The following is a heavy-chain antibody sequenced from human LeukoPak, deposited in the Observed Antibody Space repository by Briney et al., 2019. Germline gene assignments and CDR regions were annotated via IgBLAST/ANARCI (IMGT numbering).Heavy chain of an antibody. CDR2: INPSGDNT. CDR1: GYTFTGYY. V-gene: IGHV1-46*01. Sequence: ASVKVSCKASGYTFTGYYMHWVRQAPGQGLEWMGIINPSGDNTNYAQKFQGRVTMTRDMSTTTVYMELSSLRSEDTAVYYCARGPRRRTYDRDNWFDPWGQGTLVTVSS. D-gene: IGHD3-3*01. CDR3: ARGPRRRTYDRDNWFDP. J-gene: IGHJ5*02.